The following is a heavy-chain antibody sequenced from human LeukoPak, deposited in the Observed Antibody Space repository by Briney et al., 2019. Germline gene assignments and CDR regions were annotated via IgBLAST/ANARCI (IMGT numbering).Heavy chain of an antibody. CDR3: AKEDCGSTSCYFDY. D-gene: IGHD2-2*01. CDR1: GFTFSSYG. CDR2: ISYDGSNK. J-gene: IGHJ4*02. V-gene: IGHV3-30*18. Sequence: PGRSLRLSCAASGFTFSSYGMHWVRQAPGKGLEWVAVISYDGSNKYYADSVKGRFTISRDNSKNTLYLQMNSLRAEDTAVYYCAKEDCGSTSCYFDYWGQGTLVTVSS.